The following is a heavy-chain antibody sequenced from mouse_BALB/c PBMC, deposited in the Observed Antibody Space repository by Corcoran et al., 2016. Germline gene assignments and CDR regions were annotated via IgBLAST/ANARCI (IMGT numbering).Heavy chain of an antibody. CDR3: ARLWYYAMDY. CDR2: INTYTGEP. V-gene: IGHV9-3-1*01. CDR1: GYTFTNYG. D-gene: IGHD1-1*02. J-gene: IGHJ4*01. Sequence: QTQLVQSGPELKKPGETVKISCKASGYTFTNYGMNWVKQAPGKGLKWMGWINTYTGEPTYADDFKGRFAFSLETSASTAYLQINNLKNEDTATYFCARLWYYAMDYWGQGTSVTVSS.